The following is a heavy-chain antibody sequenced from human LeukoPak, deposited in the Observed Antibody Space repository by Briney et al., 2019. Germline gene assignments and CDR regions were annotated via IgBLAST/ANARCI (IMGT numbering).Heavy chain of an antibody. J-gene: IGHJ5*02. Sequence: SQTLSLTCAISGDSVSSKSATWNWIRQSPSRGLEWLGRTYYVSKWFNDYAVSVKSRITITPDTSKNQFSLQLNSVTPEDTAVYHCAREGWFGEPPSHWFDPWGQGTLVTVSS. CDR3: AREGWFGEPPSHWFDP. CDR1: GDSVSSKSAT. V-gene: IGHV6-1*01. CDR2: TYYVSKWFN. D-gene: IGHD3-10*01.